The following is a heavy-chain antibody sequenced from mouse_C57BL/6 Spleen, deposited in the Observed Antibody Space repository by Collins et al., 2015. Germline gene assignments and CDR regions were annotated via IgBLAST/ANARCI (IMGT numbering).Heavy chain of an antibody. CDR1: GFTFSSFG. CDR3: ARGGAYYRYEYAMDY. CDR2: ISSGSSTI. J-gene: IGHJ4*01. D-gene: IGHD2-14*01. V-gene: IGHV5-17*02. Sequence: DVQLVESGGGLVQPGGSRKLSCAASGFTFSSFGMHWVRQAPEKGLEWVAYISSGSSTIYYADTVKGRFTISRDNPKNTLFLQMTSLRSEDTAMYYCARGGAYYRYEYAMDYWGQGTSVTVSP.